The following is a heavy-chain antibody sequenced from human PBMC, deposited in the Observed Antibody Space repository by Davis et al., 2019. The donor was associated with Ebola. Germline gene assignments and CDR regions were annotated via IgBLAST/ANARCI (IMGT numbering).Heavy chain of an antibody. CDR1: GFTFSSYG. D-gene: IGHD4-17*01. J-gene: IGHJ5*02. CDR3: ARDLATVTNNWFDP. Sequence: PEGSLRLSCAASGFTFSSYGMHWVRQAPGKGLEWVAVIWYDGSNKYYADSVKGRFTISRDNSKNTLYLQMNSLRAEDTAVYYCARDLATVTNNWFDPWGQGTLVTVSS. CDR2: IWYDGSNK. V-gene: IGHV3-33*01.